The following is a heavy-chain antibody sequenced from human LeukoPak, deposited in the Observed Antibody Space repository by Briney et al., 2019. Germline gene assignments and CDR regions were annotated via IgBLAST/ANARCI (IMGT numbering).Heavy chain of an antibody. J-gene: IGHJ6*02. Sequence: PSETLSLTCSVSGGSINTYYWSWIRQPPGKGLEWIGYIYYSGSTNYNPSLKSRVTISVDTSKKQFSLKLSSVTAADTAVYYCARSVIPYYHQYGMDVWGQGTTVTVSS. V-gene: IGHV4-59*01. CDR3: ARSVIPYYHQYGMDV. D-gene: IGHD3-16*02. CDR2: IYYSGST. CDR1: GGSINTYY.